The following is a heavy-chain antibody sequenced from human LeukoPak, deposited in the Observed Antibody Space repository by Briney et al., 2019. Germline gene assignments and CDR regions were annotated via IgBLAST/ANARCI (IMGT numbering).Heavy chain of an antibody. D-gene: IGHD3-22*01. V-gene: IGHV3-7*01. CDR3: ARVAYYYDSSGAMDY. Sequence: GGSLRLSCAASGFTFNDFWMSWVRQAPAKGLEWVANIKEDGTEKYYVDSVKGRFTISRDNAKNSLFLQMNNLRADDTAVYYCARVAYYYDSSGAMDYWGQGTLVTVSS. CDR2: IKEDGTEK. J-gene: IGHJ4*02. CDR1: GFTFNDFW.